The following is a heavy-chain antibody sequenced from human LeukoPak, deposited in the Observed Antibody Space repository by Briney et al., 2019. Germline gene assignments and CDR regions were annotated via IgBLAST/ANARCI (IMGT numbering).Heavy chain of an antibody. Sequence: ASVKVSCKASGYTFTSYAMNWVRQAPGQGLEWMGWINTNTGNPTYAQGFTGRFVFSLDTSVSTAYLQISSLKAEDTVVYYCARDYLDSGSYSGDRGSDYWGQGTLVTVSS. D-gene: IGHD1-26*01. CDR2: INTNTGNP. J-gene: IGHJ4*02. V-gene: IGHV7-4-1*02. CDR3: ARDYLDSGSYSGDRGSDY. CDR1: GYTFTSYA.